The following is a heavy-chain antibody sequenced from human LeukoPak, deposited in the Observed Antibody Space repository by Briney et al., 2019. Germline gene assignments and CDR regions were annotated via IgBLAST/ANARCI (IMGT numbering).Heavy chain of an antibody. J-gene: IGHJ4*02. Sequence: GGSLRLSCAASGFTVSSNYMSWVRQAPGKGLEWVSVIYSGGSTYYADSVKGQFTISRDNSKNTLYLQMNSLRAEDTAVYYCARETAYYYDSSGRLDWGQGTLDTVSS. CDR1: GFTVSSNY. CDR2: IYSGGST. D-gene: IGHD3-22*01. CDR3: ARETAYYYDSSGRLD. V-gene: IGHV3-53*01.